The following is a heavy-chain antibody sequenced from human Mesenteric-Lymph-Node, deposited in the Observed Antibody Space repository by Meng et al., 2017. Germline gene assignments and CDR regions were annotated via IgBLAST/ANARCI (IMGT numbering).Heavy chain of an antibody. CDR1: GGTFSSYA. J-gene: IGHJ4*02. Sequence: QGEVVQAGAEVKKPGSSVTVCCKASGGTFSSYAISWVRQAPGQGLEWMGGIIPIFGTANYAQKFQGRVTITADKSTSTAYMELSSLRSEDTAVYYCARVGSEWLLHWGQGTLVTVSS. V-gene: IGHV1-69*06. CDR3: ARVGSEWLLH. CDR2: IIPIFGTA. D-gene: IGHD6-19*01.